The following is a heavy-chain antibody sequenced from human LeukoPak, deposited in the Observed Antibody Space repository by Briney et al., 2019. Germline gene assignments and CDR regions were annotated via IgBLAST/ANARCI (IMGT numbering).Heavy chain of an antibody. CDR2: ITSSSSTI. CDR3: ASAAVAGTIY. V-gene: IGHV3-48*02. Sequence: GGSLTLSCAASGFTFSTYSMQWVRQAPGKGLEWVSYITSSSSTIHYADSVKGRFTISRDNAKNSLYLQMNSLREEDTAVYYCASAAVAGTIYWGQGTLVTVSS. CDR1: GFTFSTYS. D-gene: IGHD6-19*01. J-gene: IGHJ4*02.